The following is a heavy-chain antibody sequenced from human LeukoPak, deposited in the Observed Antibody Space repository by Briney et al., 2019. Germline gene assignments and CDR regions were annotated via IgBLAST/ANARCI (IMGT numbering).Heavy chain of an antibody. Sequence: SETLSLTCTISGGSISSYYWSWIRQPPGKGLEWIGYIYYSGSTNYNPSLKSRVTISVDTSRNQSSLKLSSVTAADTAVYYCARSRGWYRDWGQGTLVTVSS. D-gene: IGHD6-19*01. J-gene: IGHJ4*02. CDR2: IYYSGST. CDR1: GGSISSYY. V-gene: IGHV4-59*01. CDR3: ARSRGWYRD.